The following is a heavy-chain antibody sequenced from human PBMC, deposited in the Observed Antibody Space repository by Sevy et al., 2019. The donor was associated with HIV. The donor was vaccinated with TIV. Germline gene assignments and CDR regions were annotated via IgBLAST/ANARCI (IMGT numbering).Heavy chain of an antibody. J-gene: IGHJ3*01. CDR2: IKNENEVGTT. Sequence: GGSLRLSCAASGFPFSDAWMNWVRQAPGKGLEWVGLIKNENEVGTTDYAAPVIGRFTILRDDSKNTLILQISSLKTADTAMYYCTTDWGFGITWVRAFDLWGQGTMVTVSS. D-gene: IGHD3-16*01. V-gene: IGHV3-15*01. CDR3: TTDWGFGITWVRAFDL. CDR1: GFPFSDAW.